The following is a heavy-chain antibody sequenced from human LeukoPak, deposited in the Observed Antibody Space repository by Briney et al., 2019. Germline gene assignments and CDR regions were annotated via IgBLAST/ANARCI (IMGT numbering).Heavy chain of an antibody. CDR1: GFTYSHYG. CDR3: AKDAERGFDYSNSLQY. V-gene: IGHV3-33*06. D-gene: IGHD4-11*01. CDR2: IWSDGTEK. J-gene: IGHJ4*02. Sequence: PGGSRRLSCAASGFTYSHYGMHWVRQAPGKGLEWVAVIWSDGTEKYYGDAVKGRFTISRDNSINTLYLQMNSLTGEDTAVYYCAKDAERGFDYSNSLQYWGQGTLVTVSS.